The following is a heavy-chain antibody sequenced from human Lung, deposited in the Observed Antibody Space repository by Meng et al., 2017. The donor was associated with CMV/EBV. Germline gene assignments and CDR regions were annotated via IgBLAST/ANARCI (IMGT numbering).Heavy chain of an antibody. J-gene: IGHJ4*02. CDR1: GFTFNNYA. CDR3: AKGFYSGSGSYYPSDY. D-gene: IGHD3-10*01. Sequence: GFTFNNYAMSWCRQAPGKGLEWVSGISGSGGSTHYPDSVKGRFTISRDNSKNTLYLQMNSLRAEDTAVYYCAKGFYSGSGSYYPSDYWGQGTLVTVSS. V-gene: IGHV3-23*01. CDR2: ISGSGGST.